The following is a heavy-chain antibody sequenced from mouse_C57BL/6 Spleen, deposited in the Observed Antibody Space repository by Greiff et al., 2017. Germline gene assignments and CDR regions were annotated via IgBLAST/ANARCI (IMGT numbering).Heavy chain of an antibody. Sequence: QVQLQQPGAELVRPGTSVKLSCKASGYTFTSYWMHWVKQRPGQGLEWIGVIDPSDSYTNYNQKFKGKATLTVDTSSSTAYMQLSSLTSEDSAVYYCARSSIHGSSFPWFAYWGQGTLVTVSA. CDR2: IDPSDSYT. CDR3: ARSSIHGSSFPWFAY. CDR1: GYTFTSYW. V-gene: IGHV1-59*01. D-gene: IGHD1-1*01. J-gene: IGHJ3*01.